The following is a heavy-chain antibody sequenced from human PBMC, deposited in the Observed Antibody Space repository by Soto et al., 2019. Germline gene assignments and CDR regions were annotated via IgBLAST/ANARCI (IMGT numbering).Heavy chain of an antibody. CDR2: IYYSGST. CDR3: VRDRYSSSGWFDP. J-gene: IGHJ5*02. V-gene: IGHV4-59*12. Sequence: KPSETLSLTCTVSGGSISSYYWSWIRQPPGKGLEWIGYIYYSGSTNYNPSLKSRIIINPDTSKNQFSLQLKSVTPEDTAVYYCVRDRYSSSGWFDPWGQGTPVTVSS. CDR1: GGSISSYY. D-gene: IGHD3-10*01.